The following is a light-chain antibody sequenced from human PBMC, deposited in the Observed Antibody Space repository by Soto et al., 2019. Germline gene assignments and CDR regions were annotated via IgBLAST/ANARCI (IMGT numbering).Light chain of an antibody. CDR2: GAT. CDR1: QSIKNY. Sequence: IQMTQSPSSLSASVGDRVTITCRASQSIKNYLAWYQQRPGKAPKLLIFGATTLQSGVPSRFSASGSGPDFTLTISSLQPEDFATYYCLQDYNYPWTFGQGTKVDI. CDR3: LQDYNYPWT. J-gene: IGKJ1*01. V-gene: IGKV1-6*01.